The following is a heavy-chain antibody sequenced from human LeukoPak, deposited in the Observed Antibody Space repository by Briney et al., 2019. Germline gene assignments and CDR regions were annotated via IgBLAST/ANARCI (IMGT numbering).Heavy chain of an antibody. Sequence: GESLKISCKGSGYTFTSYWIAWVRQMPGKGLEWMGIIYPGDSDTRYSPSFQGQVTISADKSISTAYLQWSSLKASDTAMYYCARLPGYHYYYMDVWGKGTTVTVSS. CDR2: IYPGDSDT. V-gene: IGHV5-51*01. CDR1: GYTFTSYW. CDR3: ARLPGYHYYYMDV. J-gene: IGHJ6*03.